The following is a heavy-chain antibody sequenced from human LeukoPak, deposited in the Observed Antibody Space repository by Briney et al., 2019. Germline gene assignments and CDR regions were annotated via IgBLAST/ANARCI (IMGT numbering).Heavy chain of an antibody. CDR3: ATDLGLGFLEWSRYGMAV. J-gene: IGHJ6*02. Sequence: ASVKVSCKVSGYTLTELSMHWVRQAPGKGLEWMGGFDPEDGETIYAQKFQGRVTMTEDTSTDTAYMELSSLRSEDTAVYYCATDLGLGFLEWSRYGMAVWGQGTTVTVSS. V-gene: IGHV1-24*01. CDR1: GYTLTELS. D-gene: IGHD3-3*01. CDR2: FDPEDGET.